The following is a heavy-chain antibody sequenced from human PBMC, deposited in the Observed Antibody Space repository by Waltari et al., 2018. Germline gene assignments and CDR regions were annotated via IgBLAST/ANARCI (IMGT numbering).Heavy chain of an antibody. CDR1: GVSIHSYV. CDR3: AKFSLQGFNYGLDH. CDR2: LKPSWDN. V-gene: IGHV4-4*07. Sequence: QVQLRESGPEVVKASETLTLTCSVSGVSIHSYVWSWIRQPAGEGLEWIGRLKPSWDNNHNPSLRSRVSMSHDTAKNQVSLRLTSVTAADTAIYYCAKFSLQGFNYGLDHWGQGILVTVSS. D-gene: IGHD3-10*01. J-gene: IGHJ4*02.